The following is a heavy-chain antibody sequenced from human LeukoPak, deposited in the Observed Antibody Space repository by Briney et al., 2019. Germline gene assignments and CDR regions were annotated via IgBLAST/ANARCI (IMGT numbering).Heavy chain of an antibody. V-gene: IGHV1-18*01. J-gene: IGHJ6*03. CDR3: ARDRFGGSHPGSRYYYYYMDV. Sequence: ASVKVSCKASGYTFTNYYMHWVRQAPGQGLEWMGWISAYNGNTNYAQKLQGRVTMTTDTSTSTAYMELRSLRSDDTAVYYCARDRFGGSHPGSRYYYYYMDVWGKGTTVTISS. D-gene: IGHD3-10*01. CDR2: ISAYNGNT. CDR1: GYTFTNYY.